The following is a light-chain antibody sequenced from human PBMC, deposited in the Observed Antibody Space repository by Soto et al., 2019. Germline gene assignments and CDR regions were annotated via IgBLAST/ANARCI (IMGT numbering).Light chain of an antibody. CDR3: QHYASLPTT. CDR1: QTIGRNF. CDR2: GAT. Sequence: EIVLTQSPGTLSLSPGDRATLSCRASQTIGRNFLAWYQQNPGQGPRLLIYGATIRATGIADRFSVSGSATDFTLTISRLEPDDCGMYCCQHYASLPTTFGQGTKLEIK. V-gene: IGKV3-20*01. J-gene: IGKJ2*01.